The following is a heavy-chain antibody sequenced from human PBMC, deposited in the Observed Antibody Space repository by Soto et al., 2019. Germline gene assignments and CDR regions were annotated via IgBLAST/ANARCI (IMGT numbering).Heavy chain of an antibody. Sequence: EMQLLESGGGLVQAGGSLRLSCAASGFTGSSYALNWVRQAPGQGLEWVSGMSASTYYADSVKGRFTISRDTSKNTLYLQMNSLRAEDTAIYFCSIRMYSTRGYYLDYWGQGTLVTVSS. D-gene: IGHD6-13*01. CDR2: MSAST. V-gene: IGHV3-23*01. CDR3: SIRMYSTRGYYLDY. CDR1: GFTGSSYA. J-gene: IGHJ4*02.